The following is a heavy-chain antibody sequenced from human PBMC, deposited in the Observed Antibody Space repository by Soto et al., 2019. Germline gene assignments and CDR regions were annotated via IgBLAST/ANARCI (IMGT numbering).Heavy chain of an antibody. CDR3: VQSRCGGDCLQSYSSHSYYGLDV. D-gene: IGHD2-21*02. CDR1: GLSLSTNGVG. V-gene: IGHV2-5*02. J-gene: IGHJ6*02. CDR2: IYWDDDK. Sequence: QITLKESGPTLVKPTQTLTQTCTFSGLSLSTNGVGVGWISQPPRKALEWLALIYWDDDKRYSPSLKSRLTITKDTSKNQVVLTMTNMDPVDTATYYCVQSRCGGDCLQSYSSHSYYGLDVWGQGTTVTVSS.